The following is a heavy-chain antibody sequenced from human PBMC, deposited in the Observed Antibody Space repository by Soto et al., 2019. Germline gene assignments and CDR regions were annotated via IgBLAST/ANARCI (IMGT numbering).Heavy chain of an antibody. CDR1: GFTFSSYA. CDR2: ISGSGGST. Sequence: GGSLRLSCAASGFTFSSYAMSWVRQAPGKGLEWVSAISGSGGSTYYADSVKGRFTISRDNSKNTLYLQMNSLRAEDTAVYYCAKDPSNYVYYYYYMDVWGKGTTVTVSS. CDR3: AKDPSNYVYYYYYMDV. J-gene: IGHJ6*03. D-gene: IGHD4-4*01. V-gene: IGHV3-23*01.